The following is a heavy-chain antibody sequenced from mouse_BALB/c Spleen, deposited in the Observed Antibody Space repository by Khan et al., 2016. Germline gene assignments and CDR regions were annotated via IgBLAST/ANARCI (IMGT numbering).Heavy chain of an antibody. V-gene: IGHV1-7*01. CDR1: GYTFTSYW. Sequence: QVQLKQSGTELAKPGASVKMSCKASGYTFTSYWMHWVKQRPGQGLEWIGYINPHTGYTDYNQKFKDKATLTADKSSSTAYMQLSSLTSEDSAVYYCAGGDYWGQGTTLTVSS. CDR2: INPHTGYT. CDR3: AGGDY. J-gene: IGHJ2*01.